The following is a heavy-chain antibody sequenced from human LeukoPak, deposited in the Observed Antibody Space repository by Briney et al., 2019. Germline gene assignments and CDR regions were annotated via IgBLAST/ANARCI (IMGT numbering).Heavy chain of an antibody. V-gene: IGHV3-30*02. J-gene: IGHJ4*02. Sequence: PGGSLRLSCAASGFTFGGYAMHWVRQAPGKGLEWVAFIRYDGNNKYYADSVKGRLTISRDNSKNTLNLQMNSLRAEDTAVYYCAKDFELTMIRGVFEYWGQGTLVTVSS. CDR2: IRYDGNNK. D-gene: IGHD3-10*01. CDR1: GFTFGGYA. CDR3: AKDFELTMIRGVFEY.